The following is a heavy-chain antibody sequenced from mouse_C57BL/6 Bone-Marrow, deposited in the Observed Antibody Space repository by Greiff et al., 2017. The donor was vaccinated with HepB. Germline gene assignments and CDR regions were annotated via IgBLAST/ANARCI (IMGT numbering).Heavy chain of an antibody. D-gene: IGHD1-1*01. CDR3: ARDYYYGSSYDYAMDY. CDR2: IYPSDSET. J-gene: IGHJ4*01. CDR1: GYTFTSYW. Sequence: QVQLQQPGAELVRPGSSVKLSCEASGYTFTSYWMDWVKQRPGQGLEWIGNIYPSDSETHYNQKFKDKATLTVDKSSSTAYMQLSSLTSEDSAVYYCARDYYYGSSYDYAMDYWGQGTSVTVSS. V-gene: IGHV1-61*01.